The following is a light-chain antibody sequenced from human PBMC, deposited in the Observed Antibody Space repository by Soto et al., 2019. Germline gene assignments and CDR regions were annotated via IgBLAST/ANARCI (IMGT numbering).Light chain of an antibody. J-gene: IGKJ1*01. V-gene: IGKV1-5*03. CDR1: QSISSW. CDR2: EAS. Sequence: DIQMTQSPSTLSASVGDRVTITCRASQSISSWLAWYQQKPGKAPKLLIYEASNLESGDPSRFSGSGSGTEFTLTISSLQPDDFATYYCQQSNNYPWTFGQGTKVDIK. CDR3: QQSNNYPWT.